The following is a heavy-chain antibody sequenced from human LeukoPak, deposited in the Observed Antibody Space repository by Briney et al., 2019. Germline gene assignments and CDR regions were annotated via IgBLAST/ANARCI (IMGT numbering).Heavy chain of an antibody. CDR3: ATGSSYTNDFDY. CDR1: GGSVSSTIYS. J-gene: IGHJ4*02. V-gene: IGHV4-39*07. D-gene: IGHD3-16*01. Sequence: PSETLSLTCTVSGGSVSSTIYSWGWIRQPPGKGLEWIGIIYFSGSSYYNPSLESRVTISLDTSKNQFSLNLSSVTAADTAVYYCATGSSYTNDFDYWGQGTLVTVSS. CDR2: IYFSGSS.